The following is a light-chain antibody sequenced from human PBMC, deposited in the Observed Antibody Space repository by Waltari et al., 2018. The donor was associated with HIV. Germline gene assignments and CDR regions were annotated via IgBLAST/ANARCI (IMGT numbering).Light chain of an antibody. CDR1: TPILESNS. CDR3: GTWDSSLNTPV. Sequence: QPVLTQPHSVSAAPGWSVTITCPGSTPILESNSLSSYQQVPGTAPKRLIYDNNKRPSGIPGRFSGSKSATSATLGITGRQTGDEAEYFCGTWDSSLNTPVFGGGSRLTVL. V-gene: IGLV1-51*01. CDR2: DNN. J-gene: IGLJ2*01.